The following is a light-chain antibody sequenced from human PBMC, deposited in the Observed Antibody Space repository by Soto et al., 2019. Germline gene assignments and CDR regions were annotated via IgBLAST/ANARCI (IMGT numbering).Light chain of an antibody. V-gene: IGKV3-15*01. J-gene: IGKJ2*01. CDR2: VAS. Sequence: EIVMTQSPATLSVSPGERATISCRASQSVSSNLAWYQQKPGQAPRLLIYVASTRATGIPARFSGSGSVTEFTLTTISLQSEDFAVYYCQQYNNWPPYTFGQGTKLEIK. CDR3: QQYNNWPPYT. CDR1: QSVSSN.